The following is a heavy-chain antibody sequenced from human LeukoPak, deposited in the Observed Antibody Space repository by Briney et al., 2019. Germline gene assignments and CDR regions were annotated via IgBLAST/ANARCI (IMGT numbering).Heavy chain of an antibody. V-gene: IGHV4-34*01. CDR1: GGSFSGYY. CDR3: ARAPYYGTDV. Sequence: SETLSLTCAVYGGSFSGYYWSWIRQPPGKGLEWIGEINHSGSTNYNPSLKSRVTISVDTSKNQFSLKLSSVTAADTAVYYCARAPYYGTDVWGQGTTVTVSS. CDR2: INHSGST. J-gene: IGHJ6*02.